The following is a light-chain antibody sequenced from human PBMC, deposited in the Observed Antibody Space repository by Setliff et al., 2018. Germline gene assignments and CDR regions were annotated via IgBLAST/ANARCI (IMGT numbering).Light chain of an antibody. J-gene: IGLJ1*01. CDR3: MSYTTIRTYV. CDR1: SSDVGAYSH. V-gene: IGLV2-14*01. Sequence: LTQPASVSGSPGQSITISCAGTSSDVGAYSHVSWYQQYPGKAPKLMISEVSNRPSGVPYRFSGSKSGNTASLTISGLQAEDEADYYCMSYTTIRTYVFGTGTKVTVL. CDR2: EVS.